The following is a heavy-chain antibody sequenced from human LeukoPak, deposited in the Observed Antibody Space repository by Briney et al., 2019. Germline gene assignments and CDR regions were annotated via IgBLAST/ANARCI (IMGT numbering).Heavy chain of an antibody. Sequence: TGGSLRLSCAASGFTFSSYWMSWVRQAPGKGLEWVAVIWYDGNNKYYADSVKGRFTISRDSSKNTLYLQMNSLRAEDTAVYYCARSPDTAMVSAYFDYWGQGTLVTVSS. CDR2: IWYDGNNK. CDR1: GFTFSSYW. J-gene: IGHJ4*02. D-gene: IGHD5-18*01. V-gene: IGHV3-33*08. CDR3: ARSPDTAMVSAYFDY.